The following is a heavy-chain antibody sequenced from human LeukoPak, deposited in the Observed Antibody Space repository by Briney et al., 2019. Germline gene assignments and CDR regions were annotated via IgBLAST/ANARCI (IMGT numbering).Heavy chain of an antibody. CDR3: AKRSSGWYGAGDY. CDR1: GFTFSSYA. J-gene: IGHJ4*02. D-gene: IGHD6-19*01. V-gene: IGHV3-23*01. CDR2: ISGSGGST. Sequence: GGSLRLSCAASGFTFSSYAMSWVRQAPGKGMEWVSAISGSGGSTYYADSVKGRFTISRDNSKNTLYLQMNSLGAEDTAVYYCAKRSSGWYGAGDYWGQGTLVTVSS.